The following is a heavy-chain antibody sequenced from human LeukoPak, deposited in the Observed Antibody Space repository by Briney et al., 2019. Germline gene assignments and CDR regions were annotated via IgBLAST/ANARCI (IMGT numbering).Heavy chain of an antibody. CDR1: GGSISSYY. J-gene: IGHJ4*02. V-gene: IGHV4-59*01. CDR2: IYYSGST. CDR3: ARGQLAVVTAYYFDY. D-gene: IGHD2-21*01. Sequence: SGTLSLTCTVSGGSISSYYWSWIRQPPGKGLEWIGYIYYSGSTNYNPSLKSRVTISIDTSKNQFSLKLSSVTAADTAVYYCARGQLAVVTAYYFDYWGQGTLVTVSS.